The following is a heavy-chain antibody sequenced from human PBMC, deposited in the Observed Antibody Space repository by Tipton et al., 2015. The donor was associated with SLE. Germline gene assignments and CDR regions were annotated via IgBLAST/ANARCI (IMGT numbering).Heavy chain of an antibody. J-gene: IGHJ2*01. CDR1: GGSISSTSFH. D-gene: IGHD4-17*01. Sequence: TLSLTCTVSGGSISSTSFHWGWIRQPPGKGLEWIGSISYSGSAYYNPSLQSRVTISLDTSRNQFSLRMRSVTAADTAVYYCARGSDGEYVRYFDVWGPGTLVTVSS. CDR2: ISYSGSA. CDR3: ARGSDGEYVRYFDV. V-gene: IGHV4-39*07.